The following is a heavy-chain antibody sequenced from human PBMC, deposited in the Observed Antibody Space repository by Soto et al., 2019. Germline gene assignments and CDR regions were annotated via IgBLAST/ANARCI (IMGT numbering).Heavy chain of an antibody. V-gene: IGHV3-23*01. D-gene: IGHD2-15*01. CDR3: AKDPGYCSVTTCPNYYYYGMDV. CDR2: ISGSGGNT. J-gene: IGHJ6*02. Sequence: GGSLRLSCAASGLTFSSFAMSWVRQAPGKGLEWVSSISGSGGNTYYADSVKGRFTISRDNSKNTLYLRINSLRAEDTAVYYCAKDPGYCSVTTCPNYYYYGMDVWGQGTTVTVSS. CDR1: GLTFSSFA.